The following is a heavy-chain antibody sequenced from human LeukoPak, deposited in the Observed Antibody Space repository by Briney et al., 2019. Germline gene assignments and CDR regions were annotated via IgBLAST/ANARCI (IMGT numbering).Heavy chain of an antibody. CDR3: ARDDRRFRRSAFDI. CDR1: GFTFSSYS. J-gene: IGHJ3*02. Sequence: PGGSLRLSCAASGFTFSSYSMNWVRQAPGKGLEWVSSISSSSSYIYYADSVKGRFTISRDNAKNSLYLQMNSLRAEDTAVYYCARDDRRFRRSAFDIWGQGTMVTVSS. V-gene: IGHV3-21*01. D-gene: IGHD6-6*01. CDR2: ISSSSSYI.